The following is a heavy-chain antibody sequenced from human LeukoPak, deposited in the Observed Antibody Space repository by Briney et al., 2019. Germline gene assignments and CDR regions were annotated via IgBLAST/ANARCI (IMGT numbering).Heavy chain of an antibody. Sequence: PSETLSLTCTVSSGTISSSSYFWGWIRQPPGNGLEWIGNIYYTGSTHYNPSLKSRLTISVDTSKNQFSLKLSSVTAADTAVYYCARVQSSTSCYWCASDIWGQGTMVTVSS. D-gene: IGHD2-2*01. J-gene: IGHJ3*02. CDR2: IYYTGST. V-gene: IGHV4-39*07. CDR3: ARVQSSTSCYWCASDI. CDR1: SGTISSSSYF.